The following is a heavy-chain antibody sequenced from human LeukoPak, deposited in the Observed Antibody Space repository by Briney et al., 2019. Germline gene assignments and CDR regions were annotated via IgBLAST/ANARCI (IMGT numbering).Heavy chain of an antibody. CDR1: GFIFNNYG. J-gene: IGHJ5*02. Sequence: GGSLRLSCAASGFIFNNYGLIWVRQAPGKGLEWVSAVSNDGGGTNYADFVKGRFTISRDNSKNTLFLQMNSLRAEDTALYYCAKGSSGYFVDLWGQGTLVTVSS. V-gene: IGHV3-23*01. CDR3: AKGSSGYFVDL. CDR2: VSNDGGGT. D-gene: IGHD3-22*01.